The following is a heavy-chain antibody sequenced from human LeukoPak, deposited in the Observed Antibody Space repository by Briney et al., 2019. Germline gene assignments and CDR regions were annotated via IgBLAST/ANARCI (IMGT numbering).Heavy chain of an antibody. V-gene: IGHV4-4*07. Sequence: PSETLPLTCTVSGGSISSYYWSWIRQPAGKGLEWIGRIYTSGSTNYNPSLKSRVTMSVDTSKNQFSLKLSSVTAADTAVYYCARSLKGSSNDYYFDYWGQGTLVTVSS. J-gene: IGHJ4*02. CDR2: IYTSGST. CDR1: GGSISSYY. D-gene: IGHD4-11*01. CDR3: ARSLKGSSNDYYFDY.